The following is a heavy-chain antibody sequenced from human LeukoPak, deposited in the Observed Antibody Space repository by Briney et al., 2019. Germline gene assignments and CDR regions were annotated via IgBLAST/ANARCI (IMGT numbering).Heavy chain of an antibody. CDR1: RFTFSSYG. V-gene: IGHV3-15*01. Sequence: GGSLRLSCAASRFTFSSYGMSWVRQAPGKGLEWVGRIKPAKTHGATPDYAAPVKGKFTIARDDSTDRLYLQMNSLETEDTAVYFCAREGSLYGYHSFDSWGQGTLVTVST. CDR3: AREGSLYGYHSFDS. D-gene: IGHD5-18*01. J-gene: IGHJ4*02. CDR2: IKPAKTHGATP.